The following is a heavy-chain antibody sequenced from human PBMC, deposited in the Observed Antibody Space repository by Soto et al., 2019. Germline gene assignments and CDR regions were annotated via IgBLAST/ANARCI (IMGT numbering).Heavy chain of an antibody. CDR1: GYTFTSYD. CDR2: MNPNSGNT. CDR3: ATKYSSGWYDYYYYGMDV. D-gene: IGHD6-19*01. J-gene: IGHJ6*02. Sequence: QVQLVQSGAEVKKPGASVKVSCKASGYTFTSYDINWVRQATGQGLEWMGWMNPNSGNTGYAQKFQGRVTMTRNTSISKAYMELSSLRSEDTAVYYCATKYSSGWYDYYYYGMDVWGQGTTVTVSS. V-gene: IGHV1-8*01.